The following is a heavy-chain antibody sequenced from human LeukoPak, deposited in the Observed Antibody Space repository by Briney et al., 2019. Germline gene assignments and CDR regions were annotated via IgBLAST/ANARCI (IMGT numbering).Heavy chain of an antibody. CDR3: ARGVNSQGTAMVLFDS. CDR1: GYTFTNHD. D-gene: IGHD5-18*01. J-gene: IGHJ4*02. Sequence: GASVKVSCKASGYTFTNHDINWVRQASGQGLEWMGWMNPKSGNTGYLQKFQGRVTMTRDTSMSTASMELSRLTSEDTAVYYCARGVNSQGTAMVLFDSWGQGSLVIVSA. CDR2: MNPKSGNT. V-gene: IGHV1-8*01.